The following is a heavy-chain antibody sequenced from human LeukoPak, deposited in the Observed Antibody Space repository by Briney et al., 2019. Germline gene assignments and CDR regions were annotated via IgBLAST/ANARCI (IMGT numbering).Heavy chain of an antibody. Sequence: GGSLRLSCAASGFTFSSYSMNWVRQAPGKGLEWVSYISSSSSTIYYADSVKGRFTISRDNAKNSLYLQMNSLRAEDTAVYYCARVHVDIVVVPAARFTYYYYMDVWGKGTTVTISS. CDR3: ARVHVDIVVVPAARFTYYYYMDV. CDR2: ISSSSSTI. J-gene: IGHJ6*03. D-gene: IGHD2-2*01. CDR1: GFTFSSYS. V-gene: IGHV3-48*01.